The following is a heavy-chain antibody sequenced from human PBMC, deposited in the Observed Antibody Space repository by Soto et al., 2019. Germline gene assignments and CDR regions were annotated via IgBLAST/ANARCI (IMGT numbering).Heavy chain of an antibody. CDR2: IYYSGST. CDR1: GGSISSSSYY. D-gene: IGHD4-17*01. J-gene: IGHJ4*02. Sequence: QLQLQESGPGLVKPSETLSLTCTVSGGSISSSSYYWGWIRQPSGKGLEWIGSIYYSGSTYYNPSLKXXVXIXXATSNNPFSLKLSSVTAADTAVYYCASSYGDYVSYWGQGTLVTVSS. V-gene: IGHV4-39*01. CDR3: ASSYGDYVSY.